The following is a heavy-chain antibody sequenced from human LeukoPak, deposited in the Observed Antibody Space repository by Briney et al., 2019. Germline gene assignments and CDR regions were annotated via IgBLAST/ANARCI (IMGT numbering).Heavy chain of an antibody. D-gene: IGHD5-24*01. CDR2: ISSSSSYI. Sequence: GGSLRLSCAASGFTFSSYSMNWVRQAPGKGLEWVSSISSSSSYIYYADSVKGRFTISRDNAKNSLYLQMNSLRAEDTAVYYCARYAVEMAIFDYWGQGTLVTVSS. CDR1: GFTFSSYS. J-gene: IGHJ4*02. V-gene: IGHV3-21*04. CDR3: ARYAVEMAIFDY.